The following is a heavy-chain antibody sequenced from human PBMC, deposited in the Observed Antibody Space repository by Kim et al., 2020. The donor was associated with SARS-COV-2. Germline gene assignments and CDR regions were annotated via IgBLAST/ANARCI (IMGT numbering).Heavy chain of an antibody. Sequence: GGSLRLSCAASGFTFSSYWMSWVRQAPGKGLEWVANIKQDGSEKYYVDSVKGRFTISRDNAKNSLYLQMNSLRAEDTAVYYCARGITYIVVVVAAPGAFDIWGQGTIVTVSS. J-gene: IGHJ3*02. CDR3: ARGITYIVVVVAAPGAFDI. CDR2: IKQDGSEK. CDR1: GFTFSSYW. D-gene: IGHD2-15*01. V-gene: IGHV3-7*01.